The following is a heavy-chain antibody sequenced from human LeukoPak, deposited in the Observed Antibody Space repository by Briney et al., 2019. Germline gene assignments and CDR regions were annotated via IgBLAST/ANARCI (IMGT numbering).Heavy chain of an antibody. J-gene: IGHJ4*02. Sequence: GGSLRLSCAASGFTFDDYAMHWVRQAPGKGLEWVSGISWNSGSIGYADSVKGRFTISRDNAKNTLYLQMNSLRVEDTAVYYCAIGDKYGYPKWGQGTLVTVST. D-gene: IGHD5-18*01. V-gene: IGHV3-9*01. CDR3: AIGDKYGYPK. CDR2: ISWNSGSI. CDR1: GFTFDDYA.